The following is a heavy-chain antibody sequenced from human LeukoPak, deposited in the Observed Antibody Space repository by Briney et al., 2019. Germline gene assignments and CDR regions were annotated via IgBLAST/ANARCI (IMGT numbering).Heavy chain of an antibody. CDR1: GASISRRSYF. CDR2: TYYSGST. Sequence: PETLTPTCTVSGASISRRSYFWGWPRHPPGTGWEGFGSTYYSGSTYYNPSLKSRVTISVDTSKNQFCLKLSSVTAADTAVYYCAREGPHYYDSRSALWGQGTLLTVSS. CDR3: AREGPHYYDSRSAL. D-gene: IGHD3-22*01. V-gene: IGHV4-39*07. J-gene: IGHJ4*02.